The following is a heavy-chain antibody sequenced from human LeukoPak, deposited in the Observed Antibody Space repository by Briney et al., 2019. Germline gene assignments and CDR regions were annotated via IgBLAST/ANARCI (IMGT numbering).Heavy chain of an antibody. CDR1: GFTFSSYS. D-gene: IGHD3-22*01. J-gene: IGHJ4*02. V-gene: IGHV3-48*01. Sequence: GGSLRLSCAASGFTFSSYSMNWVRQAPGKGLEWVSYISSSSSTIYYADSVKGRFTISRDNSKNTLYLQMNSLRAEDTAVYYCAKDQQYYYDSSGYYPFDYWGQGTLVTVSS. CDR2: ISSSSSTI. CDR3: AKDQQYYYDSSGYYPFDY.